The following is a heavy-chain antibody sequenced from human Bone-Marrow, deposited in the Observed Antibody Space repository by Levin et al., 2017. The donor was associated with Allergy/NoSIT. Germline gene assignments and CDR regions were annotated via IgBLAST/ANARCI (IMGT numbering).Heavy chain of an antibody. J-gene: IGHJ4*02. V-gene: IGHV4-38-2*02. CDR1: GYSIRSAYY. D-gene: IGHD1-26*01. Sequence: PSETLSLTCSVSGYSIRSAYYWGWIRQTPGKGLEWIGSVFHTGTTSYNPSLQSRVTMSRDTSKNHFSLQLRSVTAADTAIYYCVRDGCYQLLPLLSYFDYWGQGVLVTVSS. CDR3: VRDGCYQLLPLLSYFDY. CDR2: VFHTGTT.